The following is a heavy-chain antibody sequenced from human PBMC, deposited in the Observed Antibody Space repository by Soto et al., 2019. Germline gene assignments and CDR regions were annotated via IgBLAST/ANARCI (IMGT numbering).Heavy chain of an antibody. Sequence: PGGSLRLSCAVSGLTVSSNYMSWVRQAPGKGLEWVSIIYSAGSTYYADSAKGRFTISRDNSKNTVYLQMNSLRAEDTAVYYCARVFTDTAKVFDYWGQGTLVTVSS. D-gene: IGHD5-18*01. V-gene: IGHV3-53*01. CDR1: GLTVSSNY. CDR3: ARVFTDTAKVFDY. J-gene: IGHJ4*02. CDR2: IYSAGST.